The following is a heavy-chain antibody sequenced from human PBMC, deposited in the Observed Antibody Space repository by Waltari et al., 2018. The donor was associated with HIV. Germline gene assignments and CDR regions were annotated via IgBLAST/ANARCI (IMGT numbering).Heavy chain of an antibody. CDR2: INPSGGST. CDR3: ARGYYDSSGSY. V-gene: IGHV1-46*01. CDR1: GYTFSSYF. Sequence: QVQLVQSGAEVKKPGASVKVSCKASGYTFSSYFLHWLRQAPGQGLEWMGIINPSGGSTSYAQKFQGRVTMTRDTSTSTVYMELSSLRSEDTAVYYCARGYYDSSGSYWGQGTLVTVSS. J-gene: IGHJ4*02. D-gene: IGHD3-22*01.